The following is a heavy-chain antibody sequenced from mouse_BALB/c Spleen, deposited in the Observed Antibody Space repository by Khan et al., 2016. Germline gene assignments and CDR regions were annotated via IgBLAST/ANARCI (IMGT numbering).Heavy chain of an antibody. J-gene: IGHJ2*01. CDR1: GYAFTNYL. D-gene: IGHD2-1*01. Sequence: QVQLQQSGAELVRPGTSVKVSCKASGYAFTNYLIEWVKQRPGQGLEWIGVINPGSGGSNYNEKFKGKATLTADKSSSTAYMQLSSLTSDDSAFYFCARKGFYGNYVYYFDYWGQGTTLTVSS. V-gene: IGHV1-54*01. CDR2: INPGSGGS. CDR3: ARKGFYGNYVYYFDY.